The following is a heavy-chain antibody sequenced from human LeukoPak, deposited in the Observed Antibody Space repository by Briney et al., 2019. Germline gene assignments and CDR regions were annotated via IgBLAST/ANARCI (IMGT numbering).Heavy chain of an antibody. CDR2: ISSASSSI. CDR3: ARDDCSSGRCYTVDY. J-gene: IGHJ4*02. V-gene: IGHV3-21*05. D-gene: IGHD2-2*02. CDR1: GFTFSSSS. Sequence: GGSLRLSCAASGFTFSSSSMNWVRQVPGKGLEWVSYISSASSSIYYANSVKGRFTISRVNANKSLYLQMNSLRAEDTAVYYCARDDCSSGRCYTVDYWGQGILVTVSS.